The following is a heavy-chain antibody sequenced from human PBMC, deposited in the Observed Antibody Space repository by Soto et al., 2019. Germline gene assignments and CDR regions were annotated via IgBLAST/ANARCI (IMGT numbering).Heavy chain of an antibody. J-gene: IGHJ5*02. CDR2: INAHSGGT. V-gene: IGHV1-2*02. Sequence: ASVKVSCKASGFSFTGYYIHWLRQAPGQGLEWMGWINAHSGGTEYAQKFQGRVTLTRDTAIATAYLTLTSLTSDDTALYYCAKDLTRQLAYWLDPWGQGTQVTVSS. CDR1: GFSFTGYY. D-gene: IGHD6-6*01. CDR3: AKDLTRQLAYWLDP.